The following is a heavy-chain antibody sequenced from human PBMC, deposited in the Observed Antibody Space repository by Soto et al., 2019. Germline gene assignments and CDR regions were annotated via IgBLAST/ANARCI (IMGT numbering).Heavy chain of an antibody. Sequence: EVQLVESGGALVKPGGYLRLSCAGSGFIFSNAWMNWVRQAPGKGLEWVGRIKSKYNGGTIDYVAPVKGRFAISRDDSKSTAYLQMESLETKDTGVYYCVTGKYLDYWGQGTLVTVSS. J-gene: IGHJ4*02. V-gene: IGHV3-15*07. CDR2: IKSKYNGGTI. CDR3: VTGKYLDY. CDR1: GFIFSNAW.